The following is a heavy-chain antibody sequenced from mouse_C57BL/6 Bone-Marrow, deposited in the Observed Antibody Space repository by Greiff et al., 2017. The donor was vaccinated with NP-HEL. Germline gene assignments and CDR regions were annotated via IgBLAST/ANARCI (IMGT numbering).Heavy chain of an antibody. V-gene: IGHV1-80*01. Sequence: VQLQQSGAELVKPGASVKISCKASGYAFSSYWMNWVKQRPGKGLEWIGQIYPGDGDTNYNGKFKGTATLTADKYFSTAYMQLSSLTSEDTAVYFCERYYGSSYYFDYWGQDTTLTVSS. J-gene: IGHJ2*01. CDR2: IYPGDGDT. D-gene: IGHD1-1*01. CDR1: GYAFSSYW. CDR3: ERYYGSSYYFDY.